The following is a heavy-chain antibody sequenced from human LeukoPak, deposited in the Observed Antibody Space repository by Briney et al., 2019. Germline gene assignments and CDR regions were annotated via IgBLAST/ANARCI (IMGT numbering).Heavy chain of an antibody. Sequence: SETLSLTCTVSGGSISTYYWSWIGQPPGKGLEWIGYIYYSGSTNYNPSLKSRVTISVDTSKNQFSLKLSSVTAADTAVYYCARAVKVYSPSYGMDVWGQGTMVTVSS. CDR2: IYYSGST. CDR3: ARAVKVYSPSYGMDV. CDR1: GGSISTYY. V-gene: IGHV4-59*01. J-gene: IGHJ6*02. D-gene: IGHD5-18*01.